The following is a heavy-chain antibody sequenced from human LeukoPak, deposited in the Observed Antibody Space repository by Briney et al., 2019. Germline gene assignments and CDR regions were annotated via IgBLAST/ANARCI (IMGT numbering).Heavy chain of an antibody. D-gene: IGHD6-13*01. V-gene: IGHV3-11*04. CDR2: ISSGGSNT. J-gene: IGHJ6*03. CDR3: AKDGPAAGTSDYYYYMDV. CDR1: GFTFSDYY. Sequence: GGSLRLSCAGSGFTFSDYYLTWIRQAPGKGLEWVSYISSGGSNTYYADSVKGRFTISRDNSKNTLYLQMNSLRAEDTAVYYCAKDGPAAGTSDYYYYMDVWGKGTTVTVSS.